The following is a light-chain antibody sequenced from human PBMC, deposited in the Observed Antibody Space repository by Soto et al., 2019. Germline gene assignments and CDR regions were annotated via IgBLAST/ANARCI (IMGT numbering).Light chain of an antibody. J-gene: IGKJ3*01. CDR3: HQYGSSTGT. CDR1: QSVARSY. CDR2: GAS. Sequence: EIVLTESPGTLSFSPGERDTLSFRASQSVARSYLARYQQKPGQAPRLLIYGASIRATGIPDRFSGSGSGTDFTLTINRLQPEDFAVYYCHQYGSSTGTFGPGTKVDIK. V-gene: IGKV3-20*01.